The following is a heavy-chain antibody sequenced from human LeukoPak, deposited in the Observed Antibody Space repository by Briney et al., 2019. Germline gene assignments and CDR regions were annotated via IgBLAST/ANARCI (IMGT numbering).Heavy chain of an antibody. Sequence: PGGSLRLSCAASGFDVVINYMSWVRQAPGKGLEWVSVIYSSGNTQYGGPYYADSVKGRFTISRHNSDNTLYLDMNSLTTEDTAVYYCASSCDYESSGYHRPSAYWGQGTLVTVSA. CDR3: ASSCDYESSGYHRPSAY. V-gene: IGHV3-53*04. J-gene: IGHJ4*02. CDR1: GFDVVINY. D-gene: IGHD3-22*01. CDR2: IYSSGNTQYGGP.